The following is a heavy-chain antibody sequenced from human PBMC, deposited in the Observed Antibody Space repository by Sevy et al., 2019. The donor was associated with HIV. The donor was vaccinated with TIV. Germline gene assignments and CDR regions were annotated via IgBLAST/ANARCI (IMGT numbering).Heavy chain of an antibody. CDR3: VRDLQMNDIAESGIIH. Sequence: GGSLRLSCAASGFTFRKYGMHWVRQAPGKGLEWVAVIWWDGSEKYYADSVKGRFTISRDNSEDTMYLQMRSLRADDTAVYYCVRDLQMNDIAESGIIHWGQGTLVTVSS. CDR1: GFTFRKYG. D-gene: IGHD1-1*01. V-gene: IGHV3-33*01. CDR2: IWWDGSEK. J-gene: IGHJ4*02.